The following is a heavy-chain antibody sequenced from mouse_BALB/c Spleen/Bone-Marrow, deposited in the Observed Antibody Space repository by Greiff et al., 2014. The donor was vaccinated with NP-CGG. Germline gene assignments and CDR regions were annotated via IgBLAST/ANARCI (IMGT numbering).Heavy chain of an antibody. D-gene: IGHD2-4*01. CDR1: GYTFTSYW. V-gene: IGHV1S132*01. Sequence: QVQLQQPGAELVKPGASVKLSCKTSGYTFTSYWIQWVKQRPGQGLGWIGEIFPGTGTTYYNEKFKDKATLTIDTSSSTAYMQLSSLTSEDSAVYFCARKGISTVIATAYCFDYWGQGSTLTVSS. CDR2: IFPGTGTT. CDR3: ARKGISTVIATAYCFDY. J-gene: IGHJ2*01.